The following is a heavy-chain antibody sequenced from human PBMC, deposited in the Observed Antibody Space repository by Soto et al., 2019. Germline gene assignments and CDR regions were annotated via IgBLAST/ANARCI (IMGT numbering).Heavy chain of an antibody. J-gene: IGHJ4*02. Sequence: ASVKVSCKASGYTFTGYYMHWVRQAPGQGLEWMGWINPNSGGTNYARKFQGRVTMTRDTSISTAYMELSRLRSDDTAVYYCARGLPDWLYDYWGQGTLVTVSS. CDR3: ARGLPDWLYDY. V-gene: IGHV1-2*02. CDR1: GYTFTGYY. D-gene: IGHD3-9*01. CDR2: INPNSGGT.